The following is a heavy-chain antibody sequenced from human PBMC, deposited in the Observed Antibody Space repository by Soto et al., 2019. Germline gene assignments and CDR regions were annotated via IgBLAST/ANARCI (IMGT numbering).Heavy chain of an antibody. CDR3: ARIRRAYGDYHTPVDD. D-gene: IGHD4-17*01. Sequence: SGPTLVNPTQTLTLTCTFSGFSLSSSGVAVGWIRQPPGKALEWLAVVYWNDDKYYSPSLKSSLTITKYTSQAQVDLTLTNMNPVDTATYYCARIRRAYGDYHTPVDDWGQGTLVTVSS. J-gene: IGHJ4*02. V-gene: IGHV2-5*01. CDR1: GFSLSSSGVA. CDR2: VYWNDDK.